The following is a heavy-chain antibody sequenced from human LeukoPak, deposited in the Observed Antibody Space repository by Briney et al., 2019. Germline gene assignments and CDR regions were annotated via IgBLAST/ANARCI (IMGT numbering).Heavy chain of an antibody. D-gene: IGHD6-19*01. J-gene: IGHJ4*02. Sequence: GALRLSFAASGFPFNSYSLNWVRPARGKGVGWVSYISSGSSTIYYADTVKGRFTISRDNAENSLYLQMNSLRVEDTAVFYCARGAVAGIYHFDFWGQGTLVTVSS. CDR1: GFPFNSYS. V-gene: IGHV3-48*01. CDR3: ARGAVAGIYHFDF. CDR2: ISSGSSTI.